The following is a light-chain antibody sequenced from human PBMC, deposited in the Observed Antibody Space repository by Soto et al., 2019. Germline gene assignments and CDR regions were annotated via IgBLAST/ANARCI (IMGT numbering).Light chain of an antibody. V-gene: IGLV2-23*01. CDR1: SSDVGSYNL. CDR3: YSYAGENLYV. J-gene: IGLJ1*01. Sequence: QSALTHPASLSASPGQSITIPCTGTSSDVGSYNLVSWFQQHPGKVPKLLIYEGTKRPSGLSDRFSGSKSGTTASLTISGLQAEDEAHYYCYSYAGENLYVFGTGTKVTVL. CDR2: EGT.